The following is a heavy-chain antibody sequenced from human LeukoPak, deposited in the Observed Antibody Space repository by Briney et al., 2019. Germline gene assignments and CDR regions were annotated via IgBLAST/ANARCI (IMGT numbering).Heavy chain of an antibody. Sequence: GGSLRLSCAASGFTVSSNYMSWVRQAPGKGLEWVSVIYSGGSTYYADSVKGRFTISRDNSKNTLYLQMNSLRAEDTAVYYCARAENSGWYDEAFDYWGQGTLVTDSS. J-gene: IGHJ4*02. CDR3: ARAENSGWYDEAFDY. CDR1: GFTVSSNY. V-gene: IGHV3-53*01. CDR2: IYSGGST. D-gene: IGHD6-19*01.